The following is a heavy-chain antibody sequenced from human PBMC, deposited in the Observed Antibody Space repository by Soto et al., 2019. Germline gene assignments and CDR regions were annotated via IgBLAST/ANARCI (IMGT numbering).Heavy chain of an antibody. CDR2: ISTTSSTI. CDR1: GFSFSSHS. Sequence: EVQLVESGGGLVQPGESLRLSCAASGFSFSSHSMNWVRQAPGKGLEWISYISTTSSTIYYADSVKGRFIISRDNAKXSLXLQMNSLRDEDTAVYYCARGVGASYGDYWG. J-gene: IGHJ4*01. D-gene: IGHD5-18*01. CDR3: ARGVGASYGDY. V-gene: IGHV3-48*02.